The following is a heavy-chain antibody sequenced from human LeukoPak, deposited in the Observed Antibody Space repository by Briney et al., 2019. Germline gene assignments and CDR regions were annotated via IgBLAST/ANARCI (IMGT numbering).Heavy chain of an antibody. D-gene: IGHD4-17*01. CDR3: ARDSQDGYYYYGMDV. V-gene: IGHV4-30-4*01. CDR2: IYYSGST. J-gene: IGHJ6*02. CDR1: GGSISSGDYY. Sequence: SETLSLTCTVSGGSISSGDYYWSWIRQPPGKGLEWIGYIYYSGSTYYNPSLESRVTISVDTSKNQFSLKLSSVTAADTAVYYCARDSQDGYYYYGMDVWGQGTTVTVSS.